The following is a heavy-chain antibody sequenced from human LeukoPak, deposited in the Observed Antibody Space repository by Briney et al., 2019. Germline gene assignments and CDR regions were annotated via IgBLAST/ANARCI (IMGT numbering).Heavy chain of an antibody. J-gene: IGHJ5*02. Sequence: ASVKVSCKASGYTFTSYDINWVRQATGQGLEWMGWMNPNSGNTGYAQKFQGRVTMTRNTSISTAYMELSSLRSEDTAVYYCARVNYYDSSGSPNWFDPWGQGTLVIVSS. CDR2: MNPNSGNT. CDR3: ARVNYYDSSGSPNWFDP. V-gene: IGHV1-8*01. CDR1: GYTFTSYD. D-gene: IGHD3-22*01.